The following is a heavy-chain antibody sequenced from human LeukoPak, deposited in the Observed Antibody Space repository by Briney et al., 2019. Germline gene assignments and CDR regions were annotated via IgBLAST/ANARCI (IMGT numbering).Heavy chain of an antibody. CDR3: ARRXYYXSXXXXXDY. CDR1: GGSFSGYS. D-gene: IGHD3-10*01. CDR2: INHSGST. J-gene: IGHJ4*01. Sequence: SDTLSLTCAVYGGSFSGYSWIWIRQPPAKGLAWIGEINHSGSTNYNPSLKTRVTISVDTSKNQFSLKLSSVTAADTAVYYCARRXYYXSXXXXXDYWXXGTLVTVS. V-gene: IGHV4-34*01.